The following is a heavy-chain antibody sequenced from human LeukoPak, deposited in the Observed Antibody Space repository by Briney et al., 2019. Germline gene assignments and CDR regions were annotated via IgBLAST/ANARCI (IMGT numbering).Heavy chain of an antibody. Sequence: ASVKVSCKVSGYTLTELSMHWVRQAPGKGLEWMEGFDPEDGETIYAQKFQGRVTMTEDTSTDTAYMELSSLRSEDTAVYYCATVGYSYGPEHNYYFDYWGQGTLVTVSS. V-gene: IGHV1-24*01. CDR1: GYTLTELS. CDR3: ATVGYSYGPEHNYYFDY. CDR2: FDPEDGET. J-gene: IGHJ4*02. D-gene: IGHD5-18*01.